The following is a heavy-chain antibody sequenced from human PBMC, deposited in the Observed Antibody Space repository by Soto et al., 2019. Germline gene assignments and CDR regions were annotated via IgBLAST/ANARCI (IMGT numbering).Heavy chain of an antibody. CDR2: IYYSGST. CDR1: GGSISSGGYY. D-gene: IGHD2-21*02. CDR3: ARHEGLPCSYGLDV. J-gene: IGHJ6*02. V-gene: IGHV4-31*02. Sequence: SETLSLTCTVSGGSISSGGYYWSWIRQHPGKGLEWIGYIYYSGSTYYNPSLKSRVTISVDTSKNQFSLKLSSVTAADTAVYYCARHEGLPCSYGLDVWGQGTMVTVSS.